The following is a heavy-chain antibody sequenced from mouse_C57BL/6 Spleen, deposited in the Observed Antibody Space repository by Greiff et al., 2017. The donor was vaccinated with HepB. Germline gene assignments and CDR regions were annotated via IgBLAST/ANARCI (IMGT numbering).Heavy chain of an antibody. D-gene: IGHD3-2*02. Sequence: QVQLQQSGAELVRPGASVTLSCKASGYTFTDYEMHWVKQTTVHGLEWIGAIDPETGGTAYNQKFKGKAILTADKSSSTAYMELRSLTSEDSAVYYCTREGSSGRPWFAYWGQGTLVTVSA. CDR2: IDPETGGT. CDR3: TREGSSGRPWFAY. CDR1: GYTFTDYE. J-gene: IGHJ3*01. V-gene: IGHV1-15*01.